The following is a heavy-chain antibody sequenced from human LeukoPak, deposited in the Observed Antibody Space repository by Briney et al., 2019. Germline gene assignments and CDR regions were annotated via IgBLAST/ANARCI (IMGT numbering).Heavy chain of an antibody. CDR2: IYPGDSDT. D-gene: IGHD5-12*01. V-gene: IGHV5-51*01. CDR3: ARTMVATMSSFDY. Sequence: GESLKISCKGSGYNFINNWIAWVRPMPGKGLEWMGIIYPGDSDTRYSPSFQGQITISADKSISTAYLQWSSLKASDTAMYYCARTMVATMSSFDYWGQGTLVTVSS. J-gene: IGHJ4*02. CDR1: GYNFINNW.